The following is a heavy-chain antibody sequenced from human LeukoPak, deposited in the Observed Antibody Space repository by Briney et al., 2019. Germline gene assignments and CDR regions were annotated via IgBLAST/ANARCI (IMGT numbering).Heavy chain of an antibody. D-gene: IGHD3-10*01. CDR2: INNSGNT. CDR1: GGSISSYY. J-gene: IGHJ5*02. CDR3: ASFSWGSGSYNPEGIWSWFDP. Sequence: KPSETLSLTCTVSGGSISSYYWSWIRQPPGKGLEWIGYINNSGNTNYNPSLKSRVTISVDTSKNQFSLKLSSVTAADTAVYYCASFSWGSGSYNPEGIWSWFDPWGQGTLVTVSS. V-gene: IGHV4-59*08.